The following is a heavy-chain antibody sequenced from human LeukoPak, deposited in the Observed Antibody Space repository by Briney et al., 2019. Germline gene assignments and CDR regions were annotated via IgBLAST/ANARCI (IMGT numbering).Heavy chain of an antibody. CDR1: GGTFSSYA. Sequence: SVKVSCKASGGTFSSYAISWVRQAPGQGLEWMGGIIPIFGTANYAQKFQGSVTITADESTSTAYMELSSLRSEDTVFFFKQKTAYEILTGYYFGWFDPWGQGTLVTVSS. J-gene: IGHJ5*02. D-gene: IGHD3-9*01. V-gene: IGHV1-69*13. CDR2: IIPIFGTA. CDR3: QKTAYEILTGYYFGWFDP.